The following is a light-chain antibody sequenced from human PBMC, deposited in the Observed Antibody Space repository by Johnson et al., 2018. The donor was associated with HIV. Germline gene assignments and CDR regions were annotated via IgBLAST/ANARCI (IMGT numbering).Light chain of an antibody. CDR3: GTWDSSLSEGV. Sequence: QSVLTQPPSVSAAPGQKVTISCSGSSSNIGNKYVSWYQQFPGTAPKLLIYDNNKRPSGIPDRFSGSKSGTSATLGITGLQTGDEAGYSCGTWDSSLSEGVFGTGTKVTVL. V-gene: IGLV1-51*01. CDR1: SSNIGNKY. J-gene: IGLJ1*01. CDR2: DNN.